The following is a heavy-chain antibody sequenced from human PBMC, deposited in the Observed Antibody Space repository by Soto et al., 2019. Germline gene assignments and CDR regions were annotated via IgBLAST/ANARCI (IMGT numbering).Heavy chain of an antibody. Sequence: GESLKISCKASGYSFTKYWISWVRQKPGKGLELMGKIDPSDSFNNYSPPFQGHVTISVDKSITTAYLQWSSLKASDTAIYYCARRKGTVTQAFDIWGQGTMVTVSS. CDR1: GYSFTKYW. CDR2: IDPSDSFN. D-gene: IGHD4-17*01. V-gene: IGHV5-10-1*01. CDR3: ARRKGTVTQAFDI. J-gene: IGHJ3*02.